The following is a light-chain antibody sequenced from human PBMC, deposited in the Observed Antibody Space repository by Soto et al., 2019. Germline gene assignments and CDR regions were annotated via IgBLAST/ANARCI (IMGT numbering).Light chain of an antibody. J-gene: IGKJ3*01. V-gene: IGKV1-9*01. CDR1: QGISSY. CDR3: QQLNSYPVP. CDR2: AAS. Sequence: DIQLTQSPSFLSASVGDRVTITCRASQGISSYLAWYQQKPGQAPKLLIYAASTLQSGVPSRFSGSASGTECTLTISSLQPEDFATYSCQQLNSYPVPFGPGTKVDIK.